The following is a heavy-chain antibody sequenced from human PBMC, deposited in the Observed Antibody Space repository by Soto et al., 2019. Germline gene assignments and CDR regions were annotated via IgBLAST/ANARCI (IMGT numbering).Heavy chain of an antibody. V-gene: IGHV3-48*02. CDR3: ARDIASGYDFFYGMDV. D-gene: IGHD5-12*01. Sequence: EVQLVESGGGLVQPGGSLRLYCAASGFTFRSYSMNWVRQAPGKWLEWVSYISSSSSNIYYEDSVKGRFTISRDNAKISLYLQLNSLRDEDTVVYYCARDIASGYDFFYGMDVWGQGTTVTVSS. CDR2: ISSSSSNI. CDR1: GFTFRSYS. J-gene: IGHJ6*02.